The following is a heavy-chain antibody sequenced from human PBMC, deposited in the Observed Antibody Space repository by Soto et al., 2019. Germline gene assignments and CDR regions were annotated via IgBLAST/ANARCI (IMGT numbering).Heavy chain of an antibody. CDR2: IIPIFGTA. CDR3: AREAYSGSPMDI. V-gene: IGHV1-69*13. CDR1: GCTFSSYA. D-gene: IGHD1-26*01. Sequence: SVKVSCKASGCTFSSYAISWVRQAPGQGLEWMGGIIPIFGTANYAQKFQGRVTITADESTSTAYMELSSLRSEDTAVYYCAREAYSGSPMDIWGQGTMVTVSS. J-gene: IGHJ3*02.